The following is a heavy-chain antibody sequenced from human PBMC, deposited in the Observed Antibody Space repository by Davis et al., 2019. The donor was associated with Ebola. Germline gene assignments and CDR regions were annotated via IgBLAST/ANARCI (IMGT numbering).Heavy chain of an antibody. CDR1: GFTFSDYW. D-gene: IGHD7-27*01. CDR3: AKANWGSDYYYYYMDV. J-gene: IGHJ6*03. V-gene: IGHV3-48*04. CDR2: ISTGSSTM. Sequence: GGSLRLSCAASGFTFSDYWLHWVRHAPGKGLEWVSYISTGSSTMSYADSVKGRFTISRDNAKNSLYLQMNSLRAEDTAVYYCAKANWGSDYYYYYMDVWGKGTTVTVSS.